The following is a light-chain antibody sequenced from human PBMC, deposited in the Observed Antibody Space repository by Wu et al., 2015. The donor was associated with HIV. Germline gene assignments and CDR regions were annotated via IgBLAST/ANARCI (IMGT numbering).Light chain of an antibody. J-gene: IGKJ2*03. Sequence: EIVLTQSPATLSVSPGERVALSCRASQSVSSNLAWYQQKPGQAPRLVIYGASTRATGIPARFSGSGSETDFTLTISSLQSEDFAVYYCQQYNKWPPYSFGQGTKLEIK. CDR3: QQYNKWPPYS. V-gene: IGKV3-15*01. CDR1: QSVSSN. CDR2: GAS.